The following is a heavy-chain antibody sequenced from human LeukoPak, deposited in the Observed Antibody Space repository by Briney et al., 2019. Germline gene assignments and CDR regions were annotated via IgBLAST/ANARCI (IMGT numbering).Heavy chain of an antibody. V-gene: IGHV1-8*03. CDR1: GYTFTDYD. CDR3: ARGDFGETNTAFDV. CDR2: INPNSAST. J-gene: IGHJ3*01. D-gene: IGHD4-17*01. Sequence: ASVNVSCKTSGYTFTDYDVHWVRQAPGQGLEWMGWINPNSASTKYSQRLQGRVTFTRDTSLSIAYMELSSLTSEDAAVYFCARGDFGETNTAFDVWGQGTLVAVAS.